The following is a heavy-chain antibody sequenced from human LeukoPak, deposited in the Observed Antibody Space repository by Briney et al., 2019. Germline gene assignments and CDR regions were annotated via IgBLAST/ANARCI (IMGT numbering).Heavy chain of an antibody. CDR1: GGSISSYY. CDR2: INHSGST. CDR3: ARGGESRGRYCFDY. V-gene: IGHV4-34*01. D-gene: IGHD4-17*01. J-gene: IGHJ4*02. Sequence: SETLSLTCTVSGGSISSYYWSWIRQPPGKGLEWIGEINHSGSTNYNPSLKSRVTISVDTSKNQFSLKLSSVTAADTAVYYCARGGESRGRYCFDYWGQGTLVTVSS.